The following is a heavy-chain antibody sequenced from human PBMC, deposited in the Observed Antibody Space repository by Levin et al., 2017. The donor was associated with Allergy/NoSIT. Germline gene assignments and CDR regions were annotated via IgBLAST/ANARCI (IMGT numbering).Heavy chain of an antibody. CDR1: GYSFSNYW. CDR2: IFPGDSQT. V-gene: IGHV5-51*01. Sequence: AASVKVSCKASGYSFSNYWIGWVRQMPWKGLEWMGIIFPGDSQTTFSPTFQGQVTLSADKSNSIAYLEWYTLKASDSAKYYCARQRPGELVRGLGGHFDIWGQGTMVTVTS. J-gene: IGHJ3*02. D-gene: IGHD7-27*01. CDR3: ARQRPGELVRGLGGHFDI.